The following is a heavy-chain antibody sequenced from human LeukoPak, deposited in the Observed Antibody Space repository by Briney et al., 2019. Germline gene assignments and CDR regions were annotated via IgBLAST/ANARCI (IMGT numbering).Heavy chain of an antibody. D-gene: IGHD5-18*01. CDR3: ARDAVDTANAV. V-gene: IGHV3-74*01. CDR1: GFTFSSYW. Sequence: GGSLRLSCAASGFTFSSYWMNWARQAPGKGLVWVSHINSDGSITSYADSVKGRFTISRDNAKNTLYLQMNSLRAEDTAVYYCARDAVDTANAVWGQGTTVTVSS. CDR2: INSDGSIT. J-gene: IGHJ6*02.